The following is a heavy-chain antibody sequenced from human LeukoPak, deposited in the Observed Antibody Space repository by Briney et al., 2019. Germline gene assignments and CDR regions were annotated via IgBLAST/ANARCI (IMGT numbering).Heavy chain of an antibody. V-gene: IGHV4-34*01. CDR1: GFTFSSYA. Sequence: GSLRLSCAASGFTFSSYAMSWIRQPPGKGLEWIGEINHSGSTNYNPSLKSRVTISVDTSKNQFSLKLSSVTAADTAVYYCARGVGYCSGGSCYHQYYFDYWGQGTLVTVSS. CDR3: ARGVGYCSGGSCYHQYYFDY. J-gene: IGHJ4*02. D-gene: IGHD2-15*01. CDR2: INHSGST.